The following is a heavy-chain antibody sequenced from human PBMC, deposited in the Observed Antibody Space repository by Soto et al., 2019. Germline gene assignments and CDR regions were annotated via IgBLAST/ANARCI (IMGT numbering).Heavy chain of an antibody. CDR1: GFTFDSYA. D-gene: IGHD3-3*01. V-gene: IGHV3-23*01. Sequence: EVKLLESGGGLAQPGGSLRLWCVGSGFTFDSYAISWVRQARGKGLQWISAISGSADGTDYAHSVKGRFTISRDNSRNTVHLQMDSLRVEDTALYYCAKDTVGGYSFWSGYYSDGLDVWGQGTMVTVSS. CDR2: ISGSADGT. J-gene: IGHJ3*01. CDR3: AKDTVGGYSFWSGYYSDGLDV.